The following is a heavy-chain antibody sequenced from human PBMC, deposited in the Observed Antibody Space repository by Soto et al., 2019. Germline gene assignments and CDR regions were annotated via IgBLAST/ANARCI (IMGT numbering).Heavy chain of an antibody. CDR2: ISGSGGST. Sequence: GGSLRLSCAASGFTFSSYAMSWVRQAPGKGLEWVSAISGSGGSTYYADPVKGRFTISRDNSKNTLYLQMNSLRAEDTAVYYCAKSGYCSSTSCYVLEHYYYYMDVWGKGTTVTVSS. V-gene: IGHV3-23*01. CDR1: GFTFSSYA. CDR3: AKSGYCSSTSCYVLEHYYYYMDV. J-gene: IGHJ6*03. D-gene: IGHD2-2*01.